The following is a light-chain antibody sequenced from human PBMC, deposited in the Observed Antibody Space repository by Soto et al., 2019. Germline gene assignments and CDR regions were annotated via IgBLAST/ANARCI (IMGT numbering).Light chain of an antibody. J-gene: IGLJ3*02. CDR3: ETWDTNLSAVV. Sequence: QSALTQPPSVSAAPGQKVTISCSGSSSNIGKTLVAWYQHLPGTAPKLLIYDDNRRPSGIPDRFSASKSGTSATLAITGLQTGDEADYYCETWDTNLSAVVFGRGTKLTVL. CDR2: DDN. V-gene: IGLV1-51*01. CDR1: SSNIGKTL.